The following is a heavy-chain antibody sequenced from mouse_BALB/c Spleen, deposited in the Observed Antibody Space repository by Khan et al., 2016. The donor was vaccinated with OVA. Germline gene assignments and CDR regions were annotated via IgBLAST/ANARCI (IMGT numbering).Heavy chain of an antibody. Sequence: QIQLVQSGPELKKPGETVKISCTASGYTLTDYGMNWVKQSPGKGLKWMGWINTYTGDATYADDFKGRFAFSLETSANTAYLQINNLKTEDTATDFCSGSKGNYWFGYWGQGTLVTVSA. V-gene: IGHV9-3-1*01. D-gene: IGHD2-1*01. CDR1: GYTLTDYG. J-gene: IGHJ3*01. CDR2: INTYTGDA. CDR3: SGSKGNYWFGY.